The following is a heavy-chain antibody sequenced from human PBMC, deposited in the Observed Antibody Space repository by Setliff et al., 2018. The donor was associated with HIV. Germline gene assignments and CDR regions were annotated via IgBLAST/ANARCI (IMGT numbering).Heavy chain of an antibody. CDR3: ARAYNVYDYRFDSSGYDY. CDR1: GFTFSGSA. J-gene: IGHJ4*02. Sequence: GGSLRLSCSASGFTFSGSALHWVRQAPGKGLEWVSAISGSGGSTYYADSVKGRFTISSDNSKNTLFLQMNSLKAEDTAVYYCARAYNVYDYRFDSSGYDYWGQGTLVTVSS. CDR2: ISGSGGST. D-gene: IGHD3-22*01. V-gene: IGHV3-23*01.